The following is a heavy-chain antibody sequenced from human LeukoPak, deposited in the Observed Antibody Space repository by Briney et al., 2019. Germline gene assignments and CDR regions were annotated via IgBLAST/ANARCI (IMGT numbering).Heavy chain of an antibody. J-gene: IGHJ5*02. D-gene: IGHD4-17*01. V-gene: IGHV4-30-4*08. CDR1: GGSISSGDYY. CDR3: ARDHGHRRSTGHNWFDP. CDR2: IYYSGST. Sequence: KTSETLSLTCTVSGGSISSGDYYWSWIRQPPGKGLEWIGYIYYSGSTYYNPSLKSRVTISVDTSKNQFSLKLSSVTAADTAVYYCARDHGHRRSTGHNWFDPWGQGTLVTVSS.